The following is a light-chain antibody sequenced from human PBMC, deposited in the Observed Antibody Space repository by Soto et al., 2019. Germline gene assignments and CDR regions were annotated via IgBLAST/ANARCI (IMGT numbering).Light chain of an antibody. V-gene: IGKV3-11*01. J-gene: IGKJ4*01. CDR2: DAS. CDR3: QQRSDWPPGT. Sequence: EIVLTQSPATLSLSPGEIATLSCRASQGVGRYLAWYQKKPGQAPRLLIYDASHRATDIPARFSGSGSGTDFTLTISSLEPEDFAVYYCQQRSDWPPGTFGGGTKVEIK. CDR1: QGVGRY.